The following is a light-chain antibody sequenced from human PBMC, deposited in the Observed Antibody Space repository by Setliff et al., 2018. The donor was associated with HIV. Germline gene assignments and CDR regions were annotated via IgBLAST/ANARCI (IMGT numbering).Light chain of an antibody. J-gene: IGLJ1*01. Sequence: ALTQPASVSGSPGQSITISCTGTSSDVGGYSYVSWYQQHPGKAPKLIIYEVRNRPSGVSNRFSGSKSGNTASLTISGLQAEDEADYYCSSYAITNTLPFGSGTKGTVL. V-gene: IGLV2-14*01. CDR3: SSYAITNTLP. CDR1: SSDVGGYSY. CDR2: EVR.